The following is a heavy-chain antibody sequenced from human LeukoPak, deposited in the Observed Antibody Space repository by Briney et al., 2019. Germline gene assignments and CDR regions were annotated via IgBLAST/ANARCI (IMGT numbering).Heavy chain of an antibody. CDR1: GFTFISYS. Sequence: GGSLRLSCAAPGFTFISYSMNWVRQVPGKGLEWISYISGTGTAILYADSVKGRFTISRDNGKNLLFLQINSLRAEDTAVYYCSRGTIFGVLIHWGQGTLVTVSS. CDR3: SRGTIFGVLIH. CDR2: ISGTGTAI. V-gene: IGHV3-48*01. D-gene: IGHD3-3*01. J-gene: IGHJ4*02.